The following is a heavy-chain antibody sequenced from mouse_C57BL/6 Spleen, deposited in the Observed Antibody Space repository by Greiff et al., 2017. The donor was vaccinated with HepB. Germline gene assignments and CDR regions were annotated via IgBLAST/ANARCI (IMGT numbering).Heavy chain of an antibody. D-gene: IGHD1-1*01. CDR2: IYPGDGDT. CDR1: GYAFSSYW. CDR3: ARLTTWGAMDY. V-gene: IGHV1-80*01. J-gene: IGHJ4*01. Sequence: VKLMESGAELVKPGASVKISCKASGYAFSSYWMNWVKQRPGKGLEWIGQIYPGDGDTNYNGKFKGKATLTADKSSSTAYMQLSSLTSEDSAVYFCARLTTWGAMDYWGQGTSVTVSS.